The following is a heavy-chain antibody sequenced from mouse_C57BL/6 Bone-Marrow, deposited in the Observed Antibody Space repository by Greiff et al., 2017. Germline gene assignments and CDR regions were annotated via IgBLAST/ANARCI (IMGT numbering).Heavy chain of an antibody. V-gene: IGHV1-54*01. CDR3: SRSKNCDSCFAY. CDR1: GYAFTNYL. J-gene: IGHJ3*01. Sequence: QVQLQQSGAELVRPGTSVKVSCKASGYAFTNYLIEWVKQRPGQGLEWIGVINPGSGGTNYNEKFKGKATLTADKSSSTAYMQLSCLTSEDSAVSFCSRSKNCDSCFAYWGQGTLVTVSA. CDR2: INPGSGGT. D-gene: IGHD4-1*01.